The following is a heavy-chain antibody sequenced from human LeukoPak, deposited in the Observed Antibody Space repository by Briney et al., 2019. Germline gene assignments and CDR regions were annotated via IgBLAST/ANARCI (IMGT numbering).Heavy chain of an antibody. CDR3: HSRFLEWLLDY. CDR2: INHSGST. J-gene: IGHJ4*02. Sequence: PSETLSLTCAVYGGSFGGYYWSWIRQPPGKGLEWIGEINHSGSTNYNPSLKSRVTISVDTSKNQFSLKLSSVTAADTAIYYCHSRFLEWLLDYWGQGTLVTVSS. V-gene: IGHV4-34*01. D-gene: IGHD3-3*01. CDR1: GGSFGGYY.